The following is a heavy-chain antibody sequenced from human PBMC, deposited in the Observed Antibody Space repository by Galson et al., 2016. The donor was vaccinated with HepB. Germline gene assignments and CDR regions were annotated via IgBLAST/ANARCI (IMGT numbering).Heavy chain of an antibody. CDR3: ARGDPWYSSGWGPDY. CDR2: IGHDGNKE. J-gene: IGHJ4*02. V-gene: IGHV3-33*01. CDR1: GFSFRAYV. Sequence: SLRLSCAASGFSFRAYVMHWVRQAPGKGLEWVAGIGHDGNKEYFMESAKGRFTVSRDNSKNTLYLQMNTLGVEDTAVYYCARGDPWYSSGWGPDYWGQGTLVPVSS. D-gene: IGHD6-19*01.